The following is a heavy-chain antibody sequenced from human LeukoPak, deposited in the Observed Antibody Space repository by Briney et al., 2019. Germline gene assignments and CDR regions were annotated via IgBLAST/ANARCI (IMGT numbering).Heavy chain of an antibody. CDR3: ARDMATRSNWFDP. D-gene: IGHD5-24*01. CDR2: IYYSGST. CDR1: GGPISSYY. J-gene: IGHJ5*02. Sequence: SETLSLTCTVSGGPISSYYWSWIRQPPGKGLEWIGYIYYSGSTNYNPSLKSRVTISVDTSKNQFSLKLSSVTAADTAVYYCARDMATRSNWFDPWGQGTLVTVSS. V-gene: IGHV4-59*01.